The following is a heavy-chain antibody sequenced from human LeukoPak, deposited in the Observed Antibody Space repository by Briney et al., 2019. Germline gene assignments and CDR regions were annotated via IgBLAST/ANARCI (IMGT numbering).Heavy chain of an antibody. J-gene: IGHJ4*02. Sequence: PSETLSLTCTVSGYSISSGYYWGWTRQPPGKGLEWIGSISHSGSTYYNPSLKSRVTISVDTSKNQFSLKLTSVTAADTAMYYCARALSNFLYCSGGSCYFDYWGQGTLVTVSS. V-gene: IGHV4-38-2*02. CDR3: ARALSNFLYCSGGSCYFDY. CDR1: GYSISSGYY. D-gene: IGHD2-15*01. CDR2: ISHSGST.